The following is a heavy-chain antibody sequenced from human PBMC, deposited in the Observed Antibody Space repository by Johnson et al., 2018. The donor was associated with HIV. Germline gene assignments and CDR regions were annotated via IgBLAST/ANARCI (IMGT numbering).Heavy chain of an antibody. CDR1: GFTFSSYG. Sequence: QMLLVESGGGLVQPGGSLRLSCAASGFTFSSYGMHWVRQAPGKGLEWVAFIRYDGSNEYYADSVKGRFTISRDNSKNALYLQMNSLRADDTAIYYCAKPPSMGADGFAIWGQGTMVTVSS. V-gene: IGHV3-30*02. CDR3: AKPPSMGADGFAI. J-gene: IGHJ3*02. D-gene: IGHD3-16*01. CDR2: IRYDGSNE.